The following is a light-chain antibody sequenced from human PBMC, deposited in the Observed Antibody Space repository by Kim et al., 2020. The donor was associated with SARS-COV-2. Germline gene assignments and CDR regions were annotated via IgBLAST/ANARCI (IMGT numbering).Light chain of an antibody. V-gene: IGLV3-19*01. J-gene: IGLJ3*02. CDR1: SLRDYY. CDR2: GEN. CDR3: NSRDSSGLHVV. Sequence: SSELTQDPAVSVALGQTVRITYQGDSLRDYYASWYLQKPGQAPVLVIYGENNRPSGIPDRFSGSSSGNTASLTITGAQAEDEADYYCNSRDSSGLHVVFGGGTQLTVL.